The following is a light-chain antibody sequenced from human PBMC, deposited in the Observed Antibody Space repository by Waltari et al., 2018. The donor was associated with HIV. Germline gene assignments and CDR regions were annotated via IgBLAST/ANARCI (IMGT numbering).Light chain of an antibody. CDR2: EVS. CDR3: ISYTSTSTSWV. Sequence: QSALTQPASVSGSPGQSITLSCTGTSSDIGGYNYVSWYQQHPGKAPKLIIYEVSKWPSGVSDRFSGSKSGNTASLTISGLLAEDEANYYCISYTSTSTSWVFGGGTKLTVL. V-gene: IGLV2-14*03. CDR1: SSDIGGYNY. J-gene: IGLJ3*02.